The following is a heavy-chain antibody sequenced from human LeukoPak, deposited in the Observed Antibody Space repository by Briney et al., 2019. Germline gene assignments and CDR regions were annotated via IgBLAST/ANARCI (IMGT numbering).Heavy chain of an antibody. CDR3: ARVFGVARSFDY. CDR2: IYYSGST. CDR1: GGSISSYY. J-gene: IGHJ4*02. Sequence: SETLSLTCTVPGGSISSYYWSWIRQPPGKGLEWIGYIYYSGSTNYNPSLKSRVTMSVDTSKNQFSLKLSSVTAADTAVYYCARVFGVARSFDYWGQGTLVTVSS. V-gene: IGHV4-59*01. D-gene: IGHD3-3*01.